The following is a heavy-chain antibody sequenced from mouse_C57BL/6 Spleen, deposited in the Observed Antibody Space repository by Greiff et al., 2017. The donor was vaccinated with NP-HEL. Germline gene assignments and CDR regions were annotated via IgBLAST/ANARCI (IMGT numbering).Heavy chain of an antibody. CDR3: ARYLYFDY. CDR1: GYTFTDYY. V-gene: IGHV1-26*01. Sequence: VQLKHSGPELVKPGASVKISCKASGYTFTDYYMNWVKQSHGKSLEWIGDINPNNGGTSYNQKFKGKATLTVDKSSSTAYMELRSLTSEDSAVYYCARYLYFDYWGQGTTLTVSS. D-gene: IGHD5-1*01. J-gene: IGHJ2*01. CDR2: INPNNGGT.